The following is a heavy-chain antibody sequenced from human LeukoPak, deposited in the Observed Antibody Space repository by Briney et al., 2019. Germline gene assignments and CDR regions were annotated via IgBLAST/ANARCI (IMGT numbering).Heavy chain of an antibody. CDR2: IYYSGST. CDR3: ARVVTYSYGYGYYGMDV. D-gene: IGHD5-18*01. CDR1: GGSISSGGYY. Sequence: PSETLSLTCTVSGGSISSGGYYWSWIRQHPGKGLEWIGYIYYSGSTYYNPSLKSRVTISVDPSKNQFSLKLSSVTAADTAVYYCARVVTYSYGYGYYGMDVWGQGTTVTVSS. V-gene: IGHV4-31*03. J-gene: IGHJ6*02.